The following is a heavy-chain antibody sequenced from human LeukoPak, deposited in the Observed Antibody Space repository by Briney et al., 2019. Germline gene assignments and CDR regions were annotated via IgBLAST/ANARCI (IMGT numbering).Heavy chain of an antibody. J-gene: IGHJ4*02. Sequence: GGSLRLSCAASGFTFSIYPMHWVRQAPGKGLEWVAFISYDGTTKYYADSVKGRFTISRDNSKNTLYLQMNSLRAEDTAVYHCARWAVLMVYAGGFYFDYWGQGTLVTVSS. CDR1: GFTFSIYP. D-gene: IGHD2-8*01. V-gene: IGHV3-30*01. CDR2: ISYDGTTK. CDR3: ARWAVLMVYAGGFYFDY.